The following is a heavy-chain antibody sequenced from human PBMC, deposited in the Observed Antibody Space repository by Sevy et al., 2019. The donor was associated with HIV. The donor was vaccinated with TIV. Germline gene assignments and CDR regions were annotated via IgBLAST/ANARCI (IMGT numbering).Heavy chain of an antibody. D-gene: IGHD2-15*01. V-gene: IGHV3-21*01. CDR2: IRSGSSYI. CDR3: ARDQGIVVVVAALDY. Sequence: GGSLRLSCAASGFTFSSYSMNWVRQAPGKGLEWVSSIRSGSSYIYYADSVKGRFTISRDNAKNSLYLQMNSLRAEDTAVYYCARDQGIVVVVAALDYWGQGTLVTVSS. CDR1: GFTFSSYS. J-gene: IGHJ4*02.